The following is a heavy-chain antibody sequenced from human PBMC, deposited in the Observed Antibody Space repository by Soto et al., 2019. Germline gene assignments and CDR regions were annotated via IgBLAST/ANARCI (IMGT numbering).Heavy chain of an antibody. CDR2: MNPNSGNT. V-gene: IGHV1-8*01. CDR1: GYTFTSYD. D-gene: IGHD6-6*01. CDR3: ARGRRSIAASWFDP. J-gene: IGHJ5*02. Sequence: QVQLVQSGAEVKKPGASVKVSCKASGYTFTSYDINWVRQATGQGLEWMGWMNPNSGNTVYAQKFQGRVTMTRNTSISTAYIELSSLRSEDTAVYYCARGRRSIAASWFDPWGQGTPVTVSS.